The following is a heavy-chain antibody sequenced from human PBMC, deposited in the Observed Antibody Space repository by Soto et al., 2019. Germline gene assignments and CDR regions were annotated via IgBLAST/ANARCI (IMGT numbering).Heavy chain of an antibody. CDR3: ARDGPIQHHHDY. CDR2: IINNGIIK. D-gene: IGHD2-21*01. Sequence: GGSLRLSCAVSGGIFSDYGMHWVRQAPGKGLEWLAIIINNGIIKYYADPVEGRFTISRDNSKNTVYLQMNSLRVEDTAVYYCARDGPIQHHHDYWGKGTLVTVSS. J-gene: IGHJ4*02. CDR1: GGIFSDYG. V-gene: IGHV3-30*12.